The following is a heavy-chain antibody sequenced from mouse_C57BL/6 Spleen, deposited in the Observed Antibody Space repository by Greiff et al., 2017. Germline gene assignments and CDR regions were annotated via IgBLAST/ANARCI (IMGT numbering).Heavy chain of an antibody. V-gene: IGHV5-12*01. CDR1: GFTFSDYY. J-gene: IGHJ4*01. CDR3: ARQDGNGYAMDY. D-gene: IGHD2-1*01. CDR2: ISNGGGST. Sequence: EVHLVESGGGLVQPGGSLKLSCAASGFTFSDYYMYWVRQTPEKRLEWVAYISNGGGSTYYPDTVKGRFTISRDNAKNTLYLQMSRLKSEDTAMYYCARQDGNGYAMDYWGQGTSVTVSS.